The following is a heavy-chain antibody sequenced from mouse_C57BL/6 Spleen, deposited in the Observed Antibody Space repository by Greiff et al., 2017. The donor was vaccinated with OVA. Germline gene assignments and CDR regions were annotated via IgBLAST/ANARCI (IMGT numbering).Heavy chain of an antibody. CDR3: AREGGYYDWYFDV. Sequence: VQLQQSGPELVKPGASVKISCKASGYAFSSSWMNWVKQRPGKGLEWIGRIYPGDGDTNYNGKFKGKATLTADKSSSTAYMQLSSLTSEDSAVYFCAREGGYYDWYFDVWGTGTTVTVSS. V-gene: IGHV1-82*01. CDR2: IYPGDGDT. CDR1: GYAFSSSW. J-gene: IGHJ1*03. D-gene: IGHD2-3*01.